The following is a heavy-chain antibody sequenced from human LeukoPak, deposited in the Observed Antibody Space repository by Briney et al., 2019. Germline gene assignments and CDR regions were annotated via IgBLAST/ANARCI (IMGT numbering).Heavy chain of an antibody. V-gene: IGHV3-43*02. Sequence: GGSLRLSCSVSGFTFGNYAMQWVRQAPGKGLDWVSLISGDGGSTYYADSVKGRFTISRDNSKNSLYLQMNSLRAEDTALYYCAKSEAGYGYGKLYYYYYYMDVWGTGTTVTVSS. CDR2: ISGDGGST. J-gene: IGHJ6*03. CDR1: GFTFGNYA. CDR3: AKSEAGYGYGKLYYYYYYMDV. D-gene: IGHD5-18*01.